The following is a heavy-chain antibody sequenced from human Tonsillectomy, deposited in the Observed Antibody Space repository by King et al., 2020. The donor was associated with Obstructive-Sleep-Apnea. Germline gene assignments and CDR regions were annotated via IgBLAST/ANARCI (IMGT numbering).Heavy chain of an antibody. CDR2: INHSGIT. D-gene: IGHD3-9*01. Sequence: VQLQQWGAGLLKPSETLSLTCAVYGGSFIGYYWGWIRQPPGKGLEWIWEINHSGITNYNPSLKSQVPISVDTSKNQFSLKLSSVTAADTAVYYCARSDILTGYGYFDYWGQGTLVTVSS. CDR1: GGSFIGYY. CDR3: ARSDILTGYGYFDY. V-gene: IGHV4-34*01. J-gene: IGHJ4*02.